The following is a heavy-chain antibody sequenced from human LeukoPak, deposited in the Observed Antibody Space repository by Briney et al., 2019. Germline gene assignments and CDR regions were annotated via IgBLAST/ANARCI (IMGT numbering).Heavy chain of an antibody. CDR1: EFTFSSYS. CDR2: ISSSGSTI. D-gene: IGHD6-19*01. V-gene: IGHV3-48*04. CDR3: ARVSSGWSFDY. Sequence: GGSLRLSCAASEFTFSSYSMNWVRQAPGKGLEWVSYISSSGSTIYYADSVKGRFTISRDNAKNSLYLQMNSLRAEDTAVYYCARVSSGWSFDYWGQGTLVTVSS. J-gene: IGHJ4*02.